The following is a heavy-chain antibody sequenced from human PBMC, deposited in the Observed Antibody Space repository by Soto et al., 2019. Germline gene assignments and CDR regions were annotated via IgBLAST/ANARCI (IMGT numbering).Heavy chain of an antibody. J-gene: IGHJ4*01. Sequence: SETLSLTCTISGGSISSCYWNWIRQPPGEKLEWIGYIYYSGNTNYNPSLKSRVTMSVDTSENQFSLKLSSVTAADTAVYYCARQGYDSSGFYFEFWGHGALVTVS. CDR1: GGSISSCY. CDR3: ARQGYDSSGFYFEF. CDR2: IYYSGNT. V-gene: IGHV4-59*01. D-gene: IGHD3-22*01.